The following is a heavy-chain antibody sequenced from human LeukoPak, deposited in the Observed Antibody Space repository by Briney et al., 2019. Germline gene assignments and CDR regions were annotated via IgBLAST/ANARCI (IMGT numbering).Heavy chain of an antibody. D-gene: IGHD6-13*01. CDR1: GYTFTTYW. Sequence: GASVKVSCKASGYTFTTYWIQWVRQAPGQGLEWVALINPNDGSTTYAHKFQGRVTMTRDTSTSTVYMDLSRLTSEDTAVYYCVSAPRDSSTMLDYWGQGTLVTVSS. CDR2: INPNDGST. CDR3: VSAPRDSSTMLDY. V-gene: IGHV1-46*01. J-gene: IGHJ4*02.